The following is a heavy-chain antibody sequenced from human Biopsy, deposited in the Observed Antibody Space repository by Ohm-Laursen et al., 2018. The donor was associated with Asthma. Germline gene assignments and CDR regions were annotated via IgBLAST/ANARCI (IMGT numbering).Heavy chain of an antibody. D-gene: IGHD3-3*01. V-gene: IGHV4-39*01. CDR3: ARRITIFGVVQKGHGMDA. CDR1: GGSMTPTSHY. Sequence: SETLSLTCTVSGGSMTPTSHYWDWIRQAPGKGLEWIGYISYGGKTSYNPSLKNRVTISRDTSKNKFSLRLTSVTAADTAVYFCARRITIFGVVQKGHGMDAWGQGTTVIVSS. CDR2: ISYGGKT. J-gene: IGHJ6*02.